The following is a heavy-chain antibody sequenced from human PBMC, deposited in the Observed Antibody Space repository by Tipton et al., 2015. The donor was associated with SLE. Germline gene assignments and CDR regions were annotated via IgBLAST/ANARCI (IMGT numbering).Heavy chain of an antibody. Sequence: QSGAEVKKPGTSVKVSCKASEFTFSTSAMHWVRQARGQRLEWIGWIVVGSGLTTYAQKFQERVTISSDMSTTTVFLELSSLGSEDTAMYYCAATVTALSGAVYYGMDVWGHGTTVTVSS. D-gene: IGHD2-8*02. CDR3: AATVTALSGAVYYGMDV. J-gene: IGHJ6*02. CDR1: EFTFSTSA. V-gene: IGHV1-58*02. CDR2: IVVGSGLT.